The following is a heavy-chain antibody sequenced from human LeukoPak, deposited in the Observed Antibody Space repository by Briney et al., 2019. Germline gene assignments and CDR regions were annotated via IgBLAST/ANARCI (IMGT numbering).Heavy chain of an antibody. V-gene: IGHV4-38-2*02. CDR3: ARGTGTTFGLDWFDP. D-gene: IGHD1-7*01. J-gene: IGHJ5*02. CDR1: GYSISSGYY. CDR2: IYHSGST. Sequence: SETLFLTCTVSGYSISSGYYWGWIRQPPGKGLEWIGSIYHSGSTYYNPSLKSRVTISVDTSKNQFSLKLSSVTAADTAVYYCARGTGTTFGLDWFDPWGQGTLVTVSS.